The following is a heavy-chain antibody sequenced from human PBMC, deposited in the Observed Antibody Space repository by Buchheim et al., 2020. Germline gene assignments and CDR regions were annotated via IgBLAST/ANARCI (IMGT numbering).Heavy chain of an antibody. V-gene: IGHV3-23*01. Sequence: EVQLLESGGGLVQPGGSLRLSCAASGFTFSSYAMSWVRQAPGKGLEWVSAISGSGGSTYYADSVKGRFTIYRDNSKNTLYLQMNILRAEDTAVYYCAKGSGYDYVWGSYRPGFDYWGQGTL. J-gene: IGHJ4*02. CDR1: GFTFSSYA. CDR3: AKGSGYDYVWGSYRPGFDY. CDR2: ISGSGGST. D-gene: IGHD3-16*02.